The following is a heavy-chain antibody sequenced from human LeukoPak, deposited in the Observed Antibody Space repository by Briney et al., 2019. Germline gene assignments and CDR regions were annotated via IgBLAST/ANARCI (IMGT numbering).Heavy chain of an antibody. D-gene: IGHD1-1*01. CDR1: GGSISSYY. CDR3: AREATSGTNLNWFDP. V-gene: IGHV4-59*01. J-gene: IGHJ5*02. CDR2: IYYSGST. Sequence: SETLSLTCTVSGGSISSYYWSWLRQPPGKGLEWIGHIYYSGSTNYNPSLKSRVTISVDTSKNQFSLKLSSVTAADTAVYYCAREATSGTNLNWFDPWGQGTLVTVSS.